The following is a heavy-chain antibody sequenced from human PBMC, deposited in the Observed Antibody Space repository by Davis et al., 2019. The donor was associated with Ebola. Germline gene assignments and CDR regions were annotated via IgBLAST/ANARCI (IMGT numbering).Heavy chain of an antibody. V-gene: IGHV3-21*01. Sequence: GGSLRPSCSASGFIFSTYVMSWVRQAPGKGLEWDSTYGTSADTYYADSVKGRFTVSRDNAKNSLYLQMNSLRAEDTGVYYGVRDPALVVTGGGWFFGLWGRGTLVTVSS. CDR2: YGTSADT. D-gene: IGHD2-21*02. CDR1: GFIFSTYV. J-gene: IGHJ2*01. CDR3: VRDPALVVTGGGWFFGL.